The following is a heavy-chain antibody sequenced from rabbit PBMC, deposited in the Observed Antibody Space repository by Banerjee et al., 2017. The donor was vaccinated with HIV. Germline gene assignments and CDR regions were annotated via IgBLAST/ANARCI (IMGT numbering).Heavy chain of an antibody. CDR3: ARAPYSYGYAAYAYATWYYFNL. D-gene: IGHD6-1*01. J-gene: IGHJ4*01. CDR2: IYAGSSGST. V-gene: IGHV1S45*01. CDR1: GFSFSDSYY. Sequence: QEQLVESGGGLVQPEGSLTLTCTASGFSFSDSYYMCWVRQAPGKGLEWIGCIYAGSSGSTYYASWAKGRFTISKTSSTTVTLQMTSLTAADTATYFCARAPYSYGYAAYAYATWYYFNLWGPGTLVTVS.